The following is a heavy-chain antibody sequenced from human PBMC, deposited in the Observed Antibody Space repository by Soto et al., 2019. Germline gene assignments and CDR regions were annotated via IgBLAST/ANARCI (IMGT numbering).Heavy chain of an antibody. J-gene: IGHJ3*02. D-gene: IGHD3-22*01. CDR3: ARGLGYDSNGRFLAAFDI. V-gene: IGHV4-31*03. CDR2: IFHTGTT. Sequence: QVQLQESGPGLAKPSQTVSLTCTVSGASLTSGDYYWTWIRQVPGKDLEWIGYIFHTGTTFYTPSLKSRVLMSIDTSDNYFSLNLNSVTAADTVVYYCARGLGYDSNGRFLAAFDIWGHGTLVTVSA. CDR1: GASLTSGDYY.